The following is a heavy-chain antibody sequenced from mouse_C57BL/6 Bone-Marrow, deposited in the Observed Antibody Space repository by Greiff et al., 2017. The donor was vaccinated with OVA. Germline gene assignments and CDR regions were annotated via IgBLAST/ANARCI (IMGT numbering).Heavy chain of an antibody. CDR3: AKTPSNWDGGYYFDY. J-gene: IGHJ2*01. Sequence: VKLQQSGPGLVQPSQSLSITCTVSGFSLTSYGVHWVRQSPGKGLEWLGVIWRGGSTDYNAAFMSRLSITKDNSKSQVFFKMNSLQADDTAIYYCAKTPSNWDGGYYFDYWGQGTTLTVSS. D-gene: IGHD4-1*01. CDR2: IWRGGST. CDR1: GFSLTSYG. V-gene: IGHV2-5*01.